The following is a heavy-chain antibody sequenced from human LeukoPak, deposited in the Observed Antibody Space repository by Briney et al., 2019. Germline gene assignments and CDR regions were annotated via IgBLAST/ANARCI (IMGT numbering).Heavy chain of an antibody. CDR1: GGSISSYY. Sequence: PSETLSLTCSVSGGSISSYYWSWIRQPPGKGLEWIGYIYYSGSTNYNPSLKSRVTISVDTSKNQFSLKLSSVTAADTAVYYCAGSYGDYVSDAFDIWGQGTMVTVSS. D-gene: IGHD4-17*01. J-gene: IGHJ3*02. CDR2: IYYSGST. V-gene: IGHV4-59*12. CDR3: AGSYGDYVSDAFDI.